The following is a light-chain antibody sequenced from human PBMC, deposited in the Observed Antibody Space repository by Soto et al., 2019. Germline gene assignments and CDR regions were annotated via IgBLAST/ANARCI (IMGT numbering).Light chain of an antibody. Sequence: EIVMTQSPASLSVSPGERATLSCRASQSLTGDLAWYQQKPGQAPRLLIYGTSTRATGVPARFSGSGSGTEFTLTISSLQSEDFAVYYCQQYKNWTLSFGPGTKVD. CDR1: QSLTGD. V-gene: IGKV3-15*01. CDR2: GTS. J-gene: IGKJ3*01. CDR3: QQYKNWTLS.